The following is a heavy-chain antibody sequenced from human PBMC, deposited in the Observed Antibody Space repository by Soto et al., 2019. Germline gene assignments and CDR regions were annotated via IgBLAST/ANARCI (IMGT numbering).Heavy chain of an antibody. V-gene: IGHV3-30-3*01. D-gene: IGHD6-13*01. CDR3: ARDIERGQQLVIRSLFDY. Sequence: GGSLRLSCAASGFTFSSYAMHWVRQAPGKGLEWVAVISYDGSNKYYADSVKGRFTISRDNSKNTLYLQMNSLRAEDTAVYYCARDIERGQQLVIRSLFDYWGQGTLVTVSS. CDR2: ISYDGSNK. J-gene: IGHJ4*02. CDR1: GFTFSSYA.